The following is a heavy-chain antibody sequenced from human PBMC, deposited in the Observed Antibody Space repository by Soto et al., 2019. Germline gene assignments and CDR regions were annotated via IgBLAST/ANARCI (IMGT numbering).Heavy chain of an antibody. CDR2: ISGSGGST. CDR1: GFTFSSYA. V-gene: IGHV3-23*01. J-gene: IGHJ6*02. Sequence: EVQLLESGGGLVQPGGSLRLSCAASGFTFSSYAMSWVRQAPGKGLEWVSAISGSGGSTYYADSVKGRFTISRDNSKNTLYLQMNGLRAEDTAVYYCAKDGGDMRAARRGGWNYYGMDVWGQGTTVTVSS. D-gene: IGHD6-6*01. CDR3: AKDGGDMRAARRGGWNYYGMDV.